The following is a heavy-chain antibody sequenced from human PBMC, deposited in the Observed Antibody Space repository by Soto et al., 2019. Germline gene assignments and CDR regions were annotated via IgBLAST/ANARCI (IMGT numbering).Heavy chain of an antibody. Sequence: PGGSLRLSCAASGFTFSSYSMNWVRQAPGKGLEWVSSISSSSSYIYYADSVKGRFTISRDNAKNSLYLQMNSLRAEDTAVYYCARGETKRSYYYYYGMDVWGQGTTVTVSS. CDR3: ARGETKRSYYYYYGMDV. D-gene: IGHD3-10*01. CDR2: ISSSSSYI. V-gene: IGHV3-21*01. CDR1: GFTFSSYS. J-gene: IGHJ6*02.